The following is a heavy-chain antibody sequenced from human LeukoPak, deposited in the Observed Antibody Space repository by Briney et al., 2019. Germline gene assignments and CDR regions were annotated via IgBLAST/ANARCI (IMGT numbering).Heavy chain of an antibody. J-gene: IGHJ4*02. V-gene: IGHV4-59*01. CDR3: ARGVFEVAVAGTNSDY. D-gene: IGHD6-19*01. Sequence: PSETLSLTCTVSGGSISSYYWSWIRQPPGKGLEWIGYIYYSGSTNYNPSLKSRVTISVDTSKNQFSLKLSSVTAADAAVYYCARGVFEVAVAGTNSDYWGQGTLVTVSS. CDR1: GGSISSYY. CDR2: IYYSGST.